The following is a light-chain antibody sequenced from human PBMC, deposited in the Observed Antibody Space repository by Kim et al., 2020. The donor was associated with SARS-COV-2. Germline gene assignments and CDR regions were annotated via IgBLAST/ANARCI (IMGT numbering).Light chain of an antibody. V-gene: IGLV1-44*01. CDR1: NSNIGANT. Sequence: QSELTQPPSASGTPGQRVTISCSGGNSNIGANTVNWYQQFPGTAPKLLIYANDRRPSGVPDRFSVSQSGTSASLAISGLQSEDEADYYCATWDDSLNAWVFGGGTKLTVL. CDR2: AND. J-gene: IGLJ3*02. CDR3: ATWDDSLNAWV.